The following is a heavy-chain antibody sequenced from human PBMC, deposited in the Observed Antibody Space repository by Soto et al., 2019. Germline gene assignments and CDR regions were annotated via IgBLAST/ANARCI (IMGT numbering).Heavy chain of an antibody. CDR1: GFTFSNYA. V-gene: IGHV3-23*01. CDR2: ISGSGGTT. Sequence: EVQLLESGGGLIQPGASLRLSCAASGFTFSNYAMTWVRQAPGKGLEWVSSISGSGGTTYHADSVKGRFTISRDNSKNTLYLQLNTLRAEDTAVYYCASGSYYFDYWGQGTLVTVSS. J-gene: IGHJ4*02. CDR3: ASGSYYFDY. D-gene: IGHD3-10*01.